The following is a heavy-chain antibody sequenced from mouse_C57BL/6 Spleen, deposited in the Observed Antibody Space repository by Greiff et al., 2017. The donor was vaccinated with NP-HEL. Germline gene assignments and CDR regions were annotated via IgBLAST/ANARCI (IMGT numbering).Heavy chain of an antibody. D-gene: IGHD2-4*01. J-gene: IGHJ3*01. CDR3: ARVWDYDRVFAY. Sequence: QVQLQQPGAELVMPGASVKLSCKASGYPFTSYWMHWVKQRPGHGLEWIGEIDPSDSYTNYNQKFKGKSTLTVDKSSSTAYMQLSSLTSEDSAVYYCARVWDYDRVFAYWGQGTLVTVAA. CDR2: IDPSDSYT. CDR1: GYPFTSYW. V-gene: IGHV1-69*01.